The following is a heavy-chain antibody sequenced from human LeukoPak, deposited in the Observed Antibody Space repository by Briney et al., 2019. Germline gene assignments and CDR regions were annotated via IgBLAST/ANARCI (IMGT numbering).Heavy chain of an antibody. CDR3: ARAYYYDSSGYYPPPDYFDY. V-gene: IGHV3-11*04. Sequence: GGSLRLSCAASGFTFSDYYMSWIRQAPGKGLEWVSYISSSGSTIYYADSVKGRFTISRDNAKNSLYLQMNSLRAEDTAVYYCARAYYYDSSGYYPPPDYFDYWGQGTLVTVSS. J-gene: IGHJ4*02. D-gene: IGHD3-22*01. CDR1: GFTFSDYY. CDR2: ISSSGSTI.